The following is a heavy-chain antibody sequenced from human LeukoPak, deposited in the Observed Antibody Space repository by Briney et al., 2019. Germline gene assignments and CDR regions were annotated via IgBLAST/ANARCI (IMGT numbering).Heavy chain of an antibody. CDR3: ARGTDYAGFDY. D-gene: IGHD4-17*01. J-gene: IGHJ4*02. CDR1: GFTFSSYA. Sequence: GSLRLSCAASGFTFSSYAMSWVRQAPGKGLEGVSAISGSGGSTYYADSVKARFTISRDNSKNTLYLQMNSLRAEGTAVYYCARGTDYAGFDYWGQGTLVTVSS. CDR2: ISGSGGST. V-gene: IGHV3-23*01.